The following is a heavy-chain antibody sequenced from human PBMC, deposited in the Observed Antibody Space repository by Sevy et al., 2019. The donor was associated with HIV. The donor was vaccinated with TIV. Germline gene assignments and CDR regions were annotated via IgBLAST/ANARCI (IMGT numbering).Heavy chain of an antibody. V-gene: IGHV4-59*08. CDR2: IYYNGHI. CDR3: AGENAWGRGYS. D-gene: IGHD1-26*01. J-gene: IGHJ4*02. Sequence: SLTCTVSGASITSLYWNWIRQPPGKGLEWIANIYYNGHINYNPSLKSRVTLSLDTSKNQFSLRLSSVTAADTAMYYCAGENAWGRGYSWGQGTLVTVSS. CDR1: GASITSLY.